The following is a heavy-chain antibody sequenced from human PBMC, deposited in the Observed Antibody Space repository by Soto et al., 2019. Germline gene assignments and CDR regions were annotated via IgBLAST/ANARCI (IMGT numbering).Heavy chain of an antibody. Sequence: GGSLRLSCAASGFNFSNHWMHWVRQRPGEGLVWVSRITSDGKSKAYADSVKGRFTISRDNAKNSVYLQMDSLRVEDTAVYYCAREGALKPFSSWGQGALVTVSS. CDR2: ITSDGKSK. CDR3: AREGALKPFSS. CDR1: GFNFSNHW. V-gene: IGHV3-74*01. J-gene: IGHJ5*02.